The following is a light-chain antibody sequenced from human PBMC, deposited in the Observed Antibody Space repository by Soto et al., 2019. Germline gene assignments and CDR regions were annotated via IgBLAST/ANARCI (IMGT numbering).Light chain of an antibody. CDR2: GDT. CDR1: SSNIGAGYD. CDR3: QSYDNSLSGWV. J-gene: IGLJ2*01. Sequence: QSVLTQPPSVSGAPGQRVTISCTAISSNIGAGYDVHWYQQLPGTAPKLLIYGDTSRPSGVPERFSGSKSGTSASLAITGLQAEDEAVYYCQSYDNSLSGWVFGGGTKITVL. V-gene: IGLV1-40*01.